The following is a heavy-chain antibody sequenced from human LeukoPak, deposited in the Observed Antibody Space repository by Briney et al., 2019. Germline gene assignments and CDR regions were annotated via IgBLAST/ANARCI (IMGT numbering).Heavy chain of an antibody. Sequence: GGSLRLSCAASGFTVSSNYMSWVRQAPGKGLEWVSVIYSGGSTYYADSVKGRFTISRDSSKNTLYLQMNSLRAEDTAVYYCARDSPPSYDSSGYYYGYWGQGTLVTVSS. J-gene: IGHJ4*02. CDR3: ARDSPPSYDSSGYYYGY. D-gene: IGHD3-22*01. CDR2: IYSGGST. CDR1: GFTVSSNY. V-gene: IGHV3-53*01.